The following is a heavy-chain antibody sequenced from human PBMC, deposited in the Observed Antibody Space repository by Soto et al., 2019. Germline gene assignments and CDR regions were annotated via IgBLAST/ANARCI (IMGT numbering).Heavy chain of an antibody. V-gene: IGHV3-23*01. J-gene: IGHJ5*02. CDR1: GFTFSSYA. D-gene: IGHD3-16*01. Sequence: EVQLLESGGDVVRPGRSLRLSCAASGFTFSSYAMGWVRQAPGKGLEWVAGVSRAGTYTFYADPVRGRFSISRDNSRDTVDLYMNALRGDDTAVYFCVKYTVTEDLGESWGQGTLVSVSS. CDR3: VKYTVTEDLGES. CDR2: VSRAGTYT.